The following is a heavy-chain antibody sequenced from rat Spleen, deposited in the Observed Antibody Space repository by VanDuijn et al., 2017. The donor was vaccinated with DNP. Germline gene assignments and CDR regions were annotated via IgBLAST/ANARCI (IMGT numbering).Heavy chain of an antibody. J-gene: IGHJ2*01. D-gene: IGHD5-1*01. V-gene: IGHV2-52*01. Sequence: QVQLKESGPVLVQASETLSLTCTVSGFSLTNYGVIWVRQPPGKGLEWMGIIWRNGNTDYNSALKSQLSINRDTAKSQVFLKMNSLQTEDRATYYCAREAPWELYFDYWGQGVMVTVSS. CDR3: AREAPWELYFDY. CDR2: IWRNGNT. CDR1: GFSLTNYG.